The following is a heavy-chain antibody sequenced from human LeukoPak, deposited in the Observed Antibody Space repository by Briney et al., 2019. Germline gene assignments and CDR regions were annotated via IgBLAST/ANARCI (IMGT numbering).Heavy chain of an antibody. J-gene: IGHJ3*02. CDR1: GFTFSSYA. CDR3: ARLGKAVGTAFDI. V-gene: IGHV3-74*01. CDR2: INSDGSST. Sequence: PGGSLRLSCAASGFTFSSYAMHWVRQAPGKGLVWVSRINSDGSSTSYADSVKGRFTISRDNAKNTLYLQMNSLRAEDTAVYYCARLGKAVGTAFDIWGQGTMVTVSS. D-gene: IGHD6-19*01.